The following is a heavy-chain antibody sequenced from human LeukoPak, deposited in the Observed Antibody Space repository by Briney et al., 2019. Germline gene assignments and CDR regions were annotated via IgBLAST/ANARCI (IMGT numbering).Heavy chain of an antibody. Sequence: GGSLRLSCAASGFTFSSYSMNWVRQAPGKGLEWVSSISSSSSYIYYADSVKGRFTISRDNAKTSLYLQMNSLRAEDTAVYYCATDIVVVPASVATSTTDYWGQGTLVTVSS. CDR1: GFTFSSYS. CDR2: ISSSSSYI. V-gene: IGHV3-21*01. J-gene: IGHJ4*02. D-gene: IGHD2-2*01. CDR3: ATDIVVVPASVATSTTDY.